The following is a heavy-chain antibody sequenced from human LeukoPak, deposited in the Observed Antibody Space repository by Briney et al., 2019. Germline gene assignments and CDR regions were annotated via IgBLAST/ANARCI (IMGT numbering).Heavy chain of an antibody. Sequence: ASVKVSCKASGYTFTSYDINWVRQATGQGLEWMGLMNPNSGNTGYAQKVQGRVTMTRNTAISTAYMELSSLRSEDTAVYYCAREVSIAAAGTGDYYYGMDVWGQGTTVTVSS. CDR2: MNPNSGNT. V-gene: IGHV1-8*01. CDR3: AREVSIAAAGTGDYYYGMDV. D-gene: IGHD6-13*01. J-gene: IGHJ6*02. CDR1: GYTFTSYD.